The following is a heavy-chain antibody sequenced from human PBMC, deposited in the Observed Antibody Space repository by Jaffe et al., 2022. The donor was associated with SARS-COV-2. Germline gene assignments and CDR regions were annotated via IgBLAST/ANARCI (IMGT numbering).Heavy chain of an antibody. J-gene: IGHJ6*02. CDR1: GFTFSTYG. V-gene: IGHV3-33*01. D-gene: IGHD3-10*01. Sequence: QVQLVESGGGVVQPGRSLRLSCAASGFTFSTYGMHWFRQAPGKGLEWVAVIWYDGSNERYADSVKGRFTVSRDNSKNTLYLQMNRLRAEDTAMYYCARSGTVRGGNYYYYGMDVWGQGTTVTVSS. CDR2: IWYDGSNE. CDR3: ARSGTVRGGNYYYYGMDV.